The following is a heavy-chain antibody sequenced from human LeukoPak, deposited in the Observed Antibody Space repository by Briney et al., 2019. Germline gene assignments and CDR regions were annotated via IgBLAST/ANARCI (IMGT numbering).Heavy chain of an antibody. CDR3: ARAYCSSTSCWYYYYYYMDV. V-gene: IGHV1-18*01. CDR2: ISAYNGNT. CDR1: GYTFPSYG. J-gene: IGHJ6*03. Sequence: ASVKVSCKASGYTFPSYGISWVRQAPGQGLEWMGWISAYNGNTNYAQKLQGRVTMTTDTSTSTAYMELRSLRSDDTAVYYCARAYCSSTSCWYYYYYYMDVWGKGTTVTVSS. D-gene: IGHD2-2*01.